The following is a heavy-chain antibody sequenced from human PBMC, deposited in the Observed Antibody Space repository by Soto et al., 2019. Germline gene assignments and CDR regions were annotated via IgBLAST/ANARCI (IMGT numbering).Heavy chain of an antibody. J-gene: IGHJ4*02. Sequence: EVQLVESGGGLVQPGGSLRLSCAASAFTFYNYWMHWVRQAPGKGLAWVSRIGSDGNGITYADSVKGRFTVSRDNAKNTLFLQMNSLRAEDTAVYYCARSDYFDYWGQGTLVTVSS. CDR3: ARSDYFDY. CDR2: IGSDGNGI. CDR1: AFTFYNYW. V-gene: IGHV3-74*01.